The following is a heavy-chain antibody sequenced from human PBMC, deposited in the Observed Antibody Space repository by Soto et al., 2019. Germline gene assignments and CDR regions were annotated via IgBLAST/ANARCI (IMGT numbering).Heavy chain of an antibody. CDR3: AGELRGADAFDI. D-gene: IGHD1-26*01. J-gene: IGHJ3*02. CDR2: VIPILGIA. Sequence: SVKVSCKASGGTFSSYTISWVRQAPGQGLEWMGRVIPILGIANYAQKFQGRVTITADKSTSTAYMELSSLRSEDTAVYYCAGELRGADAFDIWGQGTMVTVSS. V-gene: IGHV1-69*02. CDR1: GGTFSSYT.